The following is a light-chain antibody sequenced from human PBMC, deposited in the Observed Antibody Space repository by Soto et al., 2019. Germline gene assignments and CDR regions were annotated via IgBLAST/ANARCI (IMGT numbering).Light chain of an antibody. V-gene: IGKV3-15*01. CDR1: QSVSST. CDR2: GAS. CDR3: QQYNAWPLT. Sequence: EVVMTQSPATLSLSPGERATLSCKASQSVSSTFAWYHQNPGQAPRLLIYGASTRAAGIPARFSGSGSGTDFTLTISSLQSEDFAVYYCQQYNAWPLTFGGGTKVEIK. J-gene: IGKJ4*01.